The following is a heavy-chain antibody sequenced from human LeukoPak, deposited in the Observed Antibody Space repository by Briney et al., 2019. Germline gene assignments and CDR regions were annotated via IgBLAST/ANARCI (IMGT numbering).Heavy chain of an antibody. Sequence: SVKVSCKASGYTFTGYYMHWVRQAPGQGLEWMGWINPNSGGTNYAQKFQGRVTMTRDTSISTAYMELSRLRSDDTAVYYCARDSSGYYPHYFDYWGQGTLVTVSS. D-gene: IGHD3-22*01. V-gene: IGHV1-2*02. J-gene: IGHJ4*02. CDR3: ARDSSGYYPHYFDY. CDR2: INPNSGGT. CDR1: GYTFTGYY.